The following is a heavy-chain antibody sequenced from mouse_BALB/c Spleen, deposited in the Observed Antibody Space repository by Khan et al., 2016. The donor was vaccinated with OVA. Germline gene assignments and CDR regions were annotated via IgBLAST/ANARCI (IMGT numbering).Heavy chain of an antibody. CDR3: ARLGPGFAY. V-gene: IGHV3-2*02. D-gene: IGHD4-1*01. J-gene: IGHJ3*01. Sequence: EVQLQESGPGLVKPSQSLSLTCTVTGYSITSDYAWNWIRQFPGNKLEWMGYIGYSGSTSYNPSLKSRISITRDTSTNQFFLQLNSVTTEDTATYNCARLGPGFAYWGQGTLVTVSA. CDR2: IGYSGST. CDR1: GYSITSDYA.